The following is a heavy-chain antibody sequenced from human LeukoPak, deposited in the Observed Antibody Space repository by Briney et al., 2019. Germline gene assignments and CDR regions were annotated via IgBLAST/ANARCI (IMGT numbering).Heavy chain of an antibody. D-gene: IGHD6-19*01. V-gene: IGHV3-74*01. CDR2: INNDGSNT. CDR3: AREVVRGWYRPAVEFDP. J-gene: IGHJ5*02. CDR1: GFTFSSYG. Sequence: GGSLRLSCAASGFTFSSYGMHWVRQAPGKGLEWVSLINNDGSNTYYADSVKGRFTISRDNSKNTLYLQMNSLRADDTAVYYCAREVVRGWYRPAVEFDPWGQGTLVTVSS.